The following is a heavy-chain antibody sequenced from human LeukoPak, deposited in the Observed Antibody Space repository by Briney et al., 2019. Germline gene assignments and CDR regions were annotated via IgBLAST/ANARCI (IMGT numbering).Heavy chain of an antibody. Sequence: SSETLSLTCTVSGGSISSGSYYWSWIRQPAGKGLEWIGRIYTSGSTNYNPSLKSRVTISVDTSKNQFSLKLSSVTAADTAVYYCAREGDFDLWGRGTLVTVSS. CDR3: AREGDFDL. V-gene: IGHV4-61*02. J-gene: IGHJ2*01. CDR2: IYTSGST. CDR1: GGSISSGSYY.